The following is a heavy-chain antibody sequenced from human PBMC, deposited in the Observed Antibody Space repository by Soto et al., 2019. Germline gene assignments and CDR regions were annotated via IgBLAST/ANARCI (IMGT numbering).Heavy chain of an antibody. CDR3: AMYQYGSTRQADDY. V-gene: IGHV4-38-2*01. J-gene: IGHJ4*02. Sequence: PSETLSLTCSVSGYSINRGSYWGWIRQAPGKGLEWIGSIYHRGATYYAPSLKARAAISLDTSNNHFTLRLTSVTVADTAIYYCAMYQYGSTRQADDYWGQGALVTVSS. D-gene: IGHD3-10*01. CDR1: GYSINRGSY. CDR2: IYHRGAT.